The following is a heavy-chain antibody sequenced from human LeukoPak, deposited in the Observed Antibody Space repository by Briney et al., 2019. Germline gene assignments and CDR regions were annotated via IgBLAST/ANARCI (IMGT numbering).Heavy chain of an antibody. CDR1: GGTFSSYA. J-gene: IGHJ4*02. CDR2: INTNTGHP. Sequence: ASVKVSCKASGGTFSSYAMHWVRQAPGQGLEWMGWINTNTGHPTYAQDFTGRFVFSLDTSVSTAYLQISSLKAADTAVYYCARDGARSDTTGPGDYWGQGTLVTVSS. CDR3: ARDGARSDTTGPGDY. V-gene: IGHV7-4-1*02. D-gene: IGHD4-17*01.